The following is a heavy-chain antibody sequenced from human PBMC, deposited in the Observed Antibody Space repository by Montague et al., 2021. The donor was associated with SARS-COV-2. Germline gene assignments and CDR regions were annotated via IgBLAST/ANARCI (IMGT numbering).Heavy chain of an antibody. CDR2: IYYSGST. Sequence: SETLSLTCTVSGGSISSSSYYWGWIRQPPGNGLEWIGSIYYSGSTYYNPSLKSRVTISVDTSKNQFSLKLSSATAADTAVYYCARVPYRLLFVPRYYGMDVWGQGTTVTVSS. J-gene: IGHJ6*02. CDR1: GGSISSSSYY. CDR3: ARVPYRLLFVPRYYGMDV. D-gene: IGHD2-2*01. V-gene: IGHV4-39*01.